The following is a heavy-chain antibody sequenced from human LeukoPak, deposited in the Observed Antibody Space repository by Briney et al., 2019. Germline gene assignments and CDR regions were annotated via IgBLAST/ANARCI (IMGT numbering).Heavy chain of an antibody. CDR3: ARDREYSHGYWYYYGMDV. CDR2: INSDGSST. D-gene: IGHD5-18*01. Sequence: GGSLRLSCAGSGFTFSNYWMRWVRQAPGKGLVWVSGINSDGSSTNYADSVKGRFTISRDNAKNTLYLQMDSLRDEDTAVYYCARDREYSHGYWYYYGMDVWGQGTTVTVSS. CDR1: GFTFSNYW. J-gene: IGHJ6*02. V-gene: IGHV3-74*01.